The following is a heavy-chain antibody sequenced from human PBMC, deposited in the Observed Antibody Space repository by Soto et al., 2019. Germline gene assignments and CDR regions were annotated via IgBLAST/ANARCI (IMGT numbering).Heavy chain of an antibody. CDR1: GFTFSSYA. J-gene: IGHJ4*02. Sequence: GGSLRLSCAASGFTFSSYAMHWVRQAPGKGLEWVAVISYDGSNKYYADSVKGRFTISRDNSKNTLYLQMNSLRAEDTAVYYCARESYGDYFDYWGQGTLVTVSS. CDR2: ISYDGSNK. V-gene: IGHV3-30-3*01. D-gene: IGHD4-17*01. CDR3: ARESYGDYFDY.